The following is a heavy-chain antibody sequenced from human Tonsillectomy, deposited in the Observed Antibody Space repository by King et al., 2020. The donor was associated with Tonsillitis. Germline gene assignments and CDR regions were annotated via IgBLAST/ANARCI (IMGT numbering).Heavy chain of an antibody. CDR1: GGSISPYY. D-gene: IGHD6-19*01. J-gene: IGHJ4*02. CDR2: LYYTGYT. CDR3: ARGVSSGWLLVFFDY. Sequence: QMQLQESGPGLVKPSETLSLTCTVSGGSISPYYWSWIRQPPGKGLEWIGYLYYTGYTIYNPSLKSRVTISVDTSKNQFSLSLNSVTAADTAVYYCARGVSSGWLLVFFDYWGQGTLVTVSS. V-gene: IGHV4-59*01.